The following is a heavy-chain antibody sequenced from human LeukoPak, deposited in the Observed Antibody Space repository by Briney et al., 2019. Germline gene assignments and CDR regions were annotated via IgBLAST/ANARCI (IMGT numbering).Heavy chain of an antibody. D-gene: IGHD5-12*01. J-gene: IGHJ6*03. CDR3: ARSGSNYYYHYMDV. V-gene: IGHV3-23*01. Sequence: PGGSLRLSCAASGLTFSSYAMTWVRQAPGKGLEWVSAISGSGSSTYYADSVKGRFTISRDNSKNTLYLQMNSLRAEDTAVYYCARSGSNYYYHYMDVWGKGTTVTVSS. CDR1: GLTFSSYA. CDR2: ISGSGSST.